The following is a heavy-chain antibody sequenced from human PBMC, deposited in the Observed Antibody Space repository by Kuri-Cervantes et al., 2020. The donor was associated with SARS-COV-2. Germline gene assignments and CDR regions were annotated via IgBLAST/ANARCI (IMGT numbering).Heavy chain of an antibody. J-gene: IGHJ4*02. Sequence: GESLKISCAASGFTFSDYYMSWIRQAPGKGLEWVSYISSSYTNYADSVKGRFTISRDNAKNSLYLQMNSLRAEDTAVYYCAIGRGVRGVPLGQFDYWGQGTLVTVSS. CDR1: GFTFSDYY. D-gene: IGHD3-10*01. CDR3: AIGRGVRGVPLGQFDY. CDR2: ISSSYT. V-gene: IGHV3-11*06.